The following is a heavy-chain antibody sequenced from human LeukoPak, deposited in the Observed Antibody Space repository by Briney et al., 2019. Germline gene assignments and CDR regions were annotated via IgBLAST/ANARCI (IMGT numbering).Heavy chain of an antibody. Sequence: SETLSLTCAVYGGSFSGYYWSWIRQPPGKGLEWIGEINHSGSTNYNPSLKSRVTISVDTSKNQFSLKLNSVTAADTAVYYCARVLGGGWSYFDYWGQGTLVTVSS. CDR1: GGSFSGYY. CDR3: ARVLGGGWSYFDY. V-gene: IGHV4-34*01. D-gene: IGHD6-19*01. CDR2: INHSGST. J-gene: IGHJ4*02.